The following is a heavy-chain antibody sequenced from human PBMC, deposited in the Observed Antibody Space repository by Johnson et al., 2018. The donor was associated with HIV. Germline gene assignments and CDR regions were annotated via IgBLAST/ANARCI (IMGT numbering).Heavy chain of an antibody. CDR2: ISYDGSNK. CDR3: ARIRVAVITEVGAFDI. J-gene: IGHJ3*02. D-gene: IGHD3-22*01. CDR1: GFTFSSYA. Sequence: VQLVESGGGVVQPGRSLRLSCAASGFTFSSYAMHWVRQAPGKGLEWVAVISYDGSNKYYADSVKGRFTISRDNSKSTLFLQMNSLRPEDTAVYYCARIRVAVITEVGAFDIWGQGTMVTVSS. V-gene: IGHV3-30-3*01.